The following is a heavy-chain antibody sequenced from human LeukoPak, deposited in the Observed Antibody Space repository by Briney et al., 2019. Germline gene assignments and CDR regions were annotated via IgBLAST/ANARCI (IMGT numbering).Heavy chain of an antibody. CDR1: GFTFSRFA. Sequence: GGSLRLSCAASGFTFSRFAMSWVRQAPGKGLEWVSTISGSGGTTNYADSVKGRFTFSRDNSKNTLYLQMNSLRAEDTAVYYCARTRWTSIAVAGTRYFDYWGQGTLVTVSS. CDR2: ISGSGGTT. D-gene: IGHD6-19*01. V-gene: IGHV3-23*01. CDR3: ARTRWTSIAVAGTRYFDY. J-gene: IGHJ4*02.